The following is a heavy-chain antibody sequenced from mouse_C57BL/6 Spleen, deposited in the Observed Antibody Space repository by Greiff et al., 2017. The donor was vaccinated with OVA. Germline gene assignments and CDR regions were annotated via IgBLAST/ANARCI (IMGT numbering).Heavy chain of an antibody. CDR1: GYTFTRYW. D-gene: IGHD1-1*01. Sequence: QVQLQQPGAELVRPGSSVKLSCKASGYTFTRYWMHWVKQRPIQGLEWIGNIDPSDSETTYNPKFKNKATLTVDTSASTAYMQLSSLPSEDTAVDYCARLGSTVVSPSYFDYWGQGTTRTVSS. V-gene: IGHV1-52*01. J-gene: IGHJ2*01. CDR3: ARLGSTVVSPSYFDY. CDR2: IDPSDSET.